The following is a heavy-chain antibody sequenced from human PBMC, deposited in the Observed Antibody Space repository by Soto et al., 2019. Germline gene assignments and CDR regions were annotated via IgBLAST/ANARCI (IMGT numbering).Heavy chain of an antibody. Sequence: QVQLQESGPGLVKPSQTLSLTCTVSGVSISSGGYYWNWIRQHPGKGLEWVGSIYYSGSTYYNPYLTSRVTISVDTSKNQFSLKLNSVTAADTAVYYCARDQGGYCSITSSYLPEYFQHWGQGSLVTVSS. CDR2: IYYSGST. V-gene: IGHV4-31*03. CDR1: GVSISSGGYY. D-gene: IGHD2-2*01. J-gene: IGHJ1*01. CDR3: ARDQGGYCSITSSYLPEYFQH.